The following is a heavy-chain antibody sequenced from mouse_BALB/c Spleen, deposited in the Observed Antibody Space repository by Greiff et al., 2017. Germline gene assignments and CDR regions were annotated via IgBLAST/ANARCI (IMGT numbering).Heavy chain of an antibody. CDR1: GYTFSSYW. CDR3: ARGGAVITTTAYYAMDY. D-gene: IGHD2-4*01. J-gene: IGHJ4*01. Sequence: QVQLQQSGAELMKPGASVKISCKATGYTFSSYWIEWVKQRPGHGLEWIGEILPGSGSTNYNEKFKGKATFTADTSSNTAYMQLSSLTSEDSAVYYCARGGAVITTTAYYAMDYWGQGTSVTVSS. V-gene: IGHV1-9*01. CDR2: ILPGSGST.